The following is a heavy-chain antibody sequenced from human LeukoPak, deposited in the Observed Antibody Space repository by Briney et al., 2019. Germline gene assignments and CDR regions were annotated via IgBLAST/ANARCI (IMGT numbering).Heavy chain of an antibody. J-gene: IGHJ3*02. D-gene: IGHD3-22*01. CDR3: ARIRNYYDSSGYQYDAFDI. Sequence: GGSLRLSCAASGFTFSSYSMIWVRQAPGKGREGVSYISISSSTIYYADSVKGRFTISRDNAKNSLYLQMNSLRAEDTAVYYCARIRNYYDSSGYQYDAFDIWGQGTMVTVSS. CDR2: ISISSSTI. CDR1: GFTFSSYS. V-gene: IGHV3-48*04.